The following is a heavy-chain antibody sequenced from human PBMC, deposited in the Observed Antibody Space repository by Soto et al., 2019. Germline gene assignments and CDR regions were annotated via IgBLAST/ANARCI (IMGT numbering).Heavy chain of an antibody. V-gene: IGHV4-59*01. Sequence: PSETLSLTCTVSGGSISSYYWSRIRQPPGKGLEWIGYIYHSGSTNYNPSLKSRVTISVDTSKNQFSLKLSSVTAADTAVYYCARGGDTAMVLDYWGQGTLVTVSS. D-gene: IGHD5-18*01. CDR2: IYHSGST. CDR3: ARGGDTAMVLDY. CDR1: GGSISSYY. J-gene: IGHJ4*02.